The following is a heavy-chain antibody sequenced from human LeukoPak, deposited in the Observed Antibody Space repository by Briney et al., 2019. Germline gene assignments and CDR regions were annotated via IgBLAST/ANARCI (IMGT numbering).Heavy chain of an antibody. D-gene: IGHD3-10*01. Sequence: SETLSLTCTVSGGSISSNSYYWSWIRQHPGKGLEWIGYIYYSGSTYYNPSLKSRVTISVDTSKNQFSLKLSSVTAADTAVYYCARVSGGVRGVPDYWGQGTLVTVSS. CDR2: IYYSGST. CDR1: GGSISSNSYY. CDR3: ARVSGGVRGVPDY. J-gene: IGHJ4*02. V-gene: IGHV4-31*03.